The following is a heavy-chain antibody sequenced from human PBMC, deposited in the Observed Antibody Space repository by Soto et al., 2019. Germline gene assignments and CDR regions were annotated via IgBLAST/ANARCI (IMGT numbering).Heavy chain of an antibody. Sequence: SGPTLVNPTQTLTLTCTFSGFSLSTSGMCVSWIRQPPGKALEWLALIDWDDDKHFSTSLKTRLTISKDTSKNQVVLTMTNMDPVDTATYYCARSRDHGGNSYYYGMDVWGQGTTVTVSS. D-gene: IGHD4-17*01. CDR3: ARSRDHGGNSYYYGMDV. CDR2: IDWDDDK. J-gene: IGHJ6*02. V-gene: IGHV2-70*13. CDR1: GFSLSTSGMC.